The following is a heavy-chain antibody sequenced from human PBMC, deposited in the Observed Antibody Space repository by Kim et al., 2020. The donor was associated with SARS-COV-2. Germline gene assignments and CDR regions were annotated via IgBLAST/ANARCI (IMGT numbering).Heavy chain of an antibody. J-gene: IGHJ6*02. V-gene: IGHV4-34*01. CDR2: INHSGST. CDR3: ARGKRGYSYGLGFPNSGYAPLYYGMDV. D-gene: IGHD5-18*01. CDR1: GGSFSGYY. Sequence: SETLSLTCAVYGGSFSGYYWSWIRQPPGKGLEWIGEINHSGSTNYNPSLKSRVTISVDTSKNQFSLKLSSVTAADTAVYYCARGKRGYSYGLGFPNSGYAPLYYGMDVWGQGTTVTVSS.